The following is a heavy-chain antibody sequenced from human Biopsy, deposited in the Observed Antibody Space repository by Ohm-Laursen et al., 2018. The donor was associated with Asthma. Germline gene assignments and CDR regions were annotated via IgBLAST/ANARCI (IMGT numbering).Heavy chain of an antibody. CDR2: IYSGGTS. CDR1: GFAVSRDH. Sequence: SLRLSCAAPGFAVSRDHMFWVRRAPGKGLEWVSVIYSGGTSHTADSVRGRFTISKDYSKNTLYLQMHSLRADDTAVYYCVKDTLEDRGGYYTFDVWGQGTMVTVSS. J-gene: IGHJ3*01. V-gene: IGHV3-53*01. D-gene: IGHD3-22*01. CDR3: VKDTLEDRGGYYTFDV.